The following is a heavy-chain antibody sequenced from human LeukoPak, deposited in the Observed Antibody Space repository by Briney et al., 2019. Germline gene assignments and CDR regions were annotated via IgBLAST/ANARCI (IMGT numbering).Heavy chain of an antibody. CDR3: ARVRSTYYYGSGSYWPDAFDI. V-gene: IGHV3-21*01. CDR1: GLTFSSYS. Sequence: NTGGSLRLSCAASGLTFSSYSMNWVRQAPGKGLEWVSSISSSSSYIYYADSVKGRFTISRDNAKNSLYLQMNSLRAEDTAVYYCARVRSTYYYGSGSYWPDAFDIWGQGTMVTVSS. CDR2: ISSSSSYI. J-gene: IGHJ3*02. D-gene: IGHD3-10*01.